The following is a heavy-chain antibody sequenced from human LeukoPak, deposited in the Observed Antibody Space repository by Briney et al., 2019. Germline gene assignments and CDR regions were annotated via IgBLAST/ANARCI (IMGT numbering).Heavy chain of an antibody. D-gene: IGHD3-22*01. J-gene: IGHJ4*02. CDR2: IYYSGST. CDR3: ARYDSSSYYFDS. Sequence: PSETLPLTCIVSGGSISSSDYYWSWIRQPPGKGLEWIGYIYYSGSTYYNPSLKSRVTISLDTSKNQFSLKLSSVTATDTAVYYCARYDSSSYYFDSWGQGTLVTVSS. V-gene: IGHV4-30-4*01. CDR1: GGSISSSDYY.